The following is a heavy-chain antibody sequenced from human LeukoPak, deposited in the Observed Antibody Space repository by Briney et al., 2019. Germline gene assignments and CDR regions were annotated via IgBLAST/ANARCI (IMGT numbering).Heavy chain of an antibody. CDR2: IYTSGST. CDR1: GGSISSYY. CDR3: ARIRRLGYCSGGSCPGAFDI. Sequence: SETLSLTCTVSGGSISSYYWSWIRQPAGKGLEWLGRIYTSGSTNYNPSLKSRVTMSVDTSKNQFSLKLSSVTAADTAVYYCARIRRLGYCSGGSCPGAFDIWGQGTMVTVSS. J-gene: IGHJ3*02. D-gene: IGHD2-15*01. V-gene: IGHV4-4*07.